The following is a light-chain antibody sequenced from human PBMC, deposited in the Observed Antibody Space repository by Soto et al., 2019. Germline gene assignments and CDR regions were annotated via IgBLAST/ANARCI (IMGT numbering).Light chain of an antibody. J-gene: IGKJ5*01. CDR2: GAS. V-gene: IGKV3-20*01. Sequence: EIVLTQSPATLSLSPGERATLSCRASQGVISYLAWYQQKIGQAPRLLIYGASSRATGIPDRFSGGGSGTDFTLSISKVEPEDFAVYYCQQYGRPPRATFGQGTRLEIK. CDR3: QQYGRPPRAT. CDR1: QGVISY.